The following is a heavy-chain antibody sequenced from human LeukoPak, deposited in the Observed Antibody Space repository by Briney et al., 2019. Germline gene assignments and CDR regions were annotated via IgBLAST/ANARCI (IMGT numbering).Heavy chain of an antibody. CDR2: MRYDGSNK. Sequence: GGSLRLSCAASGFTFSSYGMHWVRQAPGKGLEWVAFMRYDGSNKYYADSVKGRFTISRDNSKNTLYLQMNSLRAEDTAVYYCAKDGHDYGDLPYYFDYWGQGTLVTVSS. V-gene: IGHV3-30*02. J-gene: IGHJ4*02. CDR3: AKDGHDYGDLPYYFDY. D-gene: IGHD4-17*01. CDR1: GFTFSSYG.